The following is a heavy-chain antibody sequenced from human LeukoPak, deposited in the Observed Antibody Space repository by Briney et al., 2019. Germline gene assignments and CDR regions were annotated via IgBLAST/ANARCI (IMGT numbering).Heavy chain of an antibody. CDR1: GGTFSSYA. V-gene: IGHV1-69*13. CDR2: SIPIIGTT. CDR3: ASATQQIVVVPAATFYYYYYMDV. D-gene: IGHD2-2*01. Sequence: ASVKVSCKASGGTFSSYAISWVRQAPGQGLEWMGGSIPIIGTTNYAQKFQGRVTITADESTSTAYMELSSLRSEDTAVYYCASATQQIVVVPAATFYYYYYMDVWGKGTTVTVSS. J-gene: IGHJ6*03.